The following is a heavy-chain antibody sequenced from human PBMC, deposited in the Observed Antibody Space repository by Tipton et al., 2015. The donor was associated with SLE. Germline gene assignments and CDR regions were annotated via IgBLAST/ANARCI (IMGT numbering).Heavy chain of an antibody. CDR2: IYYSGST. D-gene: IGHD1-26*01. V-gene: IGHV4-59*01. Sequence: TLSLTCTVSGGSISSYYWSWIRQPPGKGLEWIGYIYYSGSTNYNPSLKSRVTISVDTSKNQFSLKLSSVTAADTAVYYCARSVVGADVYYYGMDVWGQGTTVTVSS. CDR1: GGSISSYY. CDR3: ARSVVGADVYYYGMDV. J-gene: IGHJ6*02.